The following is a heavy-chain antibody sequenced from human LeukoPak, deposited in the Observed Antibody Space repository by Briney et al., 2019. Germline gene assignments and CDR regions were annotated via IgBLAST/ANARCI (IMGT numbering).Heavy chain of an antibody. J-gene: IGHJ4*02. D-gene: IGHD3-10*01. V-gene: IGHV3-53*01. CDR1: GFTVSSKY. CDR3: ARTYYYGSGSYYPDY. Sequence: GGSLRLSCAASGFTVSSKYMSWVRQAPGKGLEWVSVIYSGGSTYYADSVKGRFTISRDNSKNTLYLQMNSLRAEDTAVYYCARTYYYGSGSYYPDYWGQGTLVTASS. CDR2: IYSGGST.